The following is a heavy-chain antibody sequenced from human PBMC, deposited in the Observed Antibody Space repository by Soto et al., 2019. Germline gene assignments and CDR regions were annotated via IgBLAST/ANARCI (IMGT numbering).Heavy chain of an antibody. Sequence: ASVKVSCKGSGYTFTSYGISWVRQAPGQGLEWMGWISAYNGNTNYAQKLQGRVTMTTDTSTSTAYMELRSLRSDDTAVYYCARDPDYSSSPGHGMDVWGQGTTVTVSS. CDR2: ISAYNGNT. J-gene: IGHJ6*02. CDR3: ARDPDYSSSPGHGMDV. D-gene: IGHD6-6*01. CDR1: GYTFTSYG. V-gene: IGHV1-18*01.